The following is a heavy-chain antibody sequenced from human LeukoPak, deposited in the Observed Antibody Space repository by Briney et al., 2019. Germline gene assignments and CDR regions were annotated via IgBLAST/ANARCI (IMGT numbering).Heavy chain of an antibody. D-gene: IGHD1-26*01. J-gene: IGHJ4*02. CDR3: ARVAQYIVGASSAAFFEY. Sequence: PGGSLRLSCAASGFTFSSYWMSWVRQASGKGLEWVGRIRSKANSYATAYAASVEGRFTISRDDSKHTAYLQMNSLKTEDTAVYYCARVAQYIVGASSAAFFEYWGQGTLVTVSS. CDR2: IRSKANSYAT. CDR1: GFTFSSYW. V-gene: IGHV3-73*01.